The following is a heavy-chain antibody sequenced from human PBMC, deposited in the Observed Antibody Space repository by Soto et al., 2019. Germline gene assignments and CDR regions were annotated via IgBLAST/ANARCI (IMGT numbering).Heavy chain of an antibody. CDR2: ISYDGSNK. D-gene: IGHD6-25*01. CDR3: ARDLAGSGGKYGMDV. Sequence: GGSLRLSCAASGFAFSGYGMHWVRQAPGKGLEWVAVISYDGSNKYYADSVKGRFTISRDNSKNTLYLQMNSLRAEDTAVYYCARDLAGSGGKYGMDVWGQGTTVTVSS. V-gene: IGHV3-30*03. CDR1: GFAFSGYG. J-gene: IGHJ6*02.